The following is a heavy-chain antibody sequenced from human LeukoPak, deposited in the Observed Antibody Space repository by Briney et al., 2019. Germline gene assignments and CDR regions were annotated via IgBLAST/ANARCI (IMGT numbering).Heavy chain of an antibody. CDR1: GYTFTCYY. J-gene: IGHJ6*03. V-gene: IGHV1-2*02. D-gene: IGHD1-1*01. Sequence: ASVKVSCKASGYTFTCYYMHWVRQAPGQGLEWMGWINPNSGGTNYAQKFQGRVTMTRDTSISTAYMELSRLRSDDTAVYYCARGEVQHSYYYYYYMDVWGKGTTVTVSS. CDR3: ARGEVQHSYYYYYYMDV. CDR2: INPNSGGT.